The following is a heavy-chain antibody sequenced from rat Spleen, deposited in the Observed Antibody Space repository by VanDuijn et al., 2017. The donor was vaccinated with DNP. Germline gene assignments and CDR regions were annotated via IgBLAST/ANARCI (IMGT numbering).Heavy chain of an antibody. CDR1: GYSITGNY. CDR3: ARYSYGGYAMDA. V-gene: IGHV3-1*01. D-gene: IGHD1-11*01. Sequence: EVQLQESGPGLVKPSQSLSLTCSVTGYSITGNYWGWIRKFPGNKMEWIGHISYSGSTTYNPFLESRISITRDTSKNQFFLQLNSVTTEDTATYYCARYSYGGYAMDAWGQGTSVTVSS. CDR2: ISYSGST. J-gene: IGHJ4*01.